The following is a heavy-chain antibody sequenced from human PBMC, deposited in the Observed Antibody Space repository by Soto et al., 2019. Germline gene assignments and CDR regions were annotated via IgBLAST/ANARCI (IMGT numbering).Heavy chain of an antibody. D-gene: IGHD1-26*01. CDR1: GFTFSSYG. CDR3: AKEKELLIPRQTSFDY. Sequence: GSLRLACAASGFTFSSYGMHWFLQSRVEGLEWVAVISYDGSNKYYADSVKGRFTISRDNSKNTLYLQMNSLRAEDTAVYYCAKEKELLIPRQTSFDYWGQGTLVTVSS. J-gene: IGHJ4*02. CDR2: ISYDGSNK. V-gene: IGHV3-30*18.